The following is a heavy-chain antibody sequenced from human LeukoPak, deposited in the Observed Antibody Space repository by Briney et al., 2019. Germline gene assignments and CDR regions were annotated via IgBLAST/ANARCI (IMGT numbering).Heavy chain of an antibody. J-gene: IGHJ5*02. CDR1: GFTFSVFN. Sequence: PGRSLRHSCAASGFTFSVFNMNWVRQSPGKGLEWISYISSGSFAIYYADSVKGRFTVSRDNAENSLYLQMNSLTVEDTAVYYCARSDNGDYDHWGQGTLVTVSS. D-gene: IGHD2-21*02. CDR2: ISSGSFAI. CDR3: ARSDNGDYDH. V-gene: IGHV3-48*01.